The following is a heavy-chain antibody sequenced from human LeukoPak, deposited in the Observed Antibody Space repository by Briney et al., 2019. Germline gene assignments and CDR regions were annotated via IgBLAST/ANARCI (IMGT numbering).Heavy chain of an antibody. CDR2: INPKNGGT. D-gene: IGHD3-22*01. J-gene: IGHJ4*02. CDR3: ARASRYYSDSTGYFSRAYYFDY. Sequence: ASVKVSCKATGYTFTGYYMHWVRQAPGQGLEWMGWINPKNGGTNYAQKFQGRVTMTRDTSISTAYMELSRLRSDDTAVYYCARASRYYSDSTGYFSRAYYFDYWGQGPLVTVPS. V-gene: IGHV1-2*02. CDR1: GYTFTGYY.